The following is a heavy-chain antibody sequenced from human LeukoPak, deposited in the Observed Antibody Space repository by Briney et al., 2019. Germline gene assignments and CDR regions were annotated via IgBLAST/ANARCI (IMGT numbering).Heavy chain of an antibody. CDR3: ARGRQTNSRQQLEPWRFDY. J-gene: IGHJ4*02. Sequence: ASVNLSRDASVYTFTGYYMLWVRHAPTQGLEGRGYINPNSGGTNYAQKFQGRVTMTRDTSISTAYMELSRLRSDDTAGYYCARGRQTNSRQQLEPWRFDYWGQGTLVTVSS. CDR1: VYTFTGYY. CDR2: INPNSGGT. D-gene: IGHD6-13*01. V-gene: IGHV1-2*02.